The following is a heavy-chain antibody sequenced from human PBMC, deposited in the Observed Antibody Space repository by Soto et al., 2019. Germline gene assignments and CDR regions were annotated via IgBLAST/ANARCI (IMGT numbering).Heavy chain of an antibody. CDR1: GFSLSNRGVG. D-gene: IGHD1-20*01. J-gene: IGHJ4*02. CDR3: APIGISTWFAY. CDR2: IYWDDDK. Sequence: QITLKESGPTLVKPTQTLTLTCTFSGFSLSNRGVGVGWIRQPPGKALEWLALIYWDDDKRYSPSLRSRLTITKDTSKNQVVLTMTNMDPVDTATYYCAPIGISTWFAYWGQGTLVTVSS. V-gene: IGHV2-5*02.